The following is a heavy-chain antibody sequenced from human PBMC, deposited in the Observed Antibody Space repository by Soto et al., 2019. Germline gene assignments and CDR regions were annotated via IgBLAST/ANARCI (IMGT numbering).Heavy chain of an antibody. CDR1: GFNFNKYA. V-gene: IGHV3-23*01. CDR2: ISCCGGTA. CDR3: AKADGQQWLLPHLEN. D-gene: IGHD6-19*01. Sequence: EVQLLESGGGLVRPGEPLRLSCAASGFNFNKYAMSWVRQAPGKGLEWVSGISCCGGTAAYADSVKGRFTIARDDAKNTLYLDMNSLRVEDTAEYYCAKADGQQWLLPHLENWGRGTLVTVS. J-gene: IGHJ4*02.